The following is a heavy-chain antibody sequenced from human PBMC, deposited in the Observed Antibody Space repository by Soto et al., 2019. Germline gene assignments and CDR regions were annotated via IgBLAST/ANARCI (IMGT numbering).Heavy chain of an antibody. CDR2: MNPNSGNT. D-gene: IGHD2-2*01. Sequence: ASVKVSCKASGYTFTSYDINWVRQATGQGPEWMGWMNPNSGNTGYAQKFQGRVTMTRNTSISTAYMELSSLRSEDTAVYYCARGDIVVVPAADRYYYYYGMDVWGQGTTVTV. J-gene: IGHJ6*02. CDR1: GYTFTSYD. V-gene: IGHV1-8*01. CDR3: ARGDIVVVPAADRYYYYYGMDV.